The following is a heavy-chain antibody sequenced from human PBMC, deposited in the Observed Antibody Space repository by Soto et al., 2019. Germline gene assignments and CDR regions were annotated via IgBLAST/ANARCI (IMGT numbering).Heavy chain of an antibody. CDR1: GYTFTGYY. V-gene: IGHV1-2*04. D-gene: IGHD2-15*01. Sequence: ASVKVSCKASGYTFTGYYMHWVRQAPGQGLERMGWINPNSGGTNYAQKFQGWVTMTRDTSISTAYMELSRLRSDDTAVYYCARDRCSGGSCYSFAFDIWGQGTMVTVS. J-gene: IGHJ3*02. CDR2: INPNSGGT. CDR3: ARDRCSGGSCYSFAFDI.